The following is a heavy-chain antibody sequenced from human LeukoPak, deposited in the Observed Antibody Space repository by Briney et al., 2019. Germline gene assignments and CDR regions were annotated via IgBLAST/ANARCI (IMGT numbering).Heavy chain of an antibody. D-gene: IGHD4-23*01. CDR1: GFTFNTYP. Sequence: GGSLRLSCAASGFTFNTYPMHWVRQAPGKGLEYVSAISSSGGYTYYSNSVRGRFTISRDNSKNTLYLQMGSLRAEDMAVYYCARWLSDGGTKRYDYWGQGTLVTVSS. V-gene: IGHV3-64*01. J-gene: IGHJ4*02. CDR3: ARWLSDGGTKRYDY. CDR2: ISSSGGYT.